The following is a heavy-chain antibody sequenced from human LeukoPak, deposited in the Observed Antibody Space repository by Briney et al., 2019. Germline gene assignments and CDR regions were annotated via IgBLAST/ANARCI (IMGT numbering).Heavy chain of an antibody. V-gene: IGHV1-69*02. CDR2: IIPILGIA. CDR3: ARAIAYCGGDCYGRVGTFDY. CDR1: GGTFSSYT. D-gene: IGHD2-21*01. J-gene: IGHJ4*02. Sequence: GSSVKVSCKASGGTFSSYTISWVRQAPGQGLEWMGRIIPILGIANYAQKFQGRVTITADKSTSTAYMELSSLRSEDTAVYYCARAIAYCGGDCYGRVGTFDYWGQETQVTVSS.